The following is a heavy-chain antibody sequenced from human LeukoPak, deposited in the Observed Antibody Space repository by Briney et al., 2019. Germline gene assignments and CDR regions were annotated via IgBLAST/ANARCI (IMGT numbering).Heavy chain of an antibody. Sequence: PSETLSLTCTVSGGSISGYYWSWIRQPAGKGLEWIGRIYTSGSTSYNPSLKSRVTMSIATSKKQFSLNLSSVTAADTAVYYCARGGTAGGSEFDYWGQGTLVTVSS. CDR3: ARGGTAGGSEFDY. V-gene: IGHV4-4*07. CDR2: IYTSGST. CDR1: GGSISGYY. D-gene: IGHD1/OR15-1a*01. J-gene: IGHJ4*02.